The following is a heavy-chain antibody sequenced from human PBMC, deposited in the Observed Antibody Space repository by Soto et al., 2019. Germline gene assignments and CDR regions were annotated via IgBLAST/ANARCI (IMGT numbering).Heavy chain of an antibody. J-gene: IGHJ4*02. V-gene: IGHV3-23*01. D-gene: IGHD3-10*01. CDR3: AKASGGFGEFDY. Sequence: EVQLLESGGGLVQPGGSLRLSCAASGFTFSSYAMSWVRQAPGKGLEWVSAITGSGGSTYYADSVKGRFTISRDNSKNTLYLQMNSLRAEDTAEYYCAKASGGFGEFDYWGQGTLVTVSS. CDR2: ITGSGGST. CDR1: GFTFSSYA.